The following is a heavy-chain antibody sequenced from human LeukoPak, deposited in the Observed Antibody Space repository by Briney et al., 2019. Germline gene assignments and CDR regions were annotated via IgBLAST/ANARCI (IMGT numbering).Heavy chain of an antibody. D-gene: IGHD5-12*01. J-gene: IGHJ4*02. V-gene: IGHV3-23*01. Sequence: GGSLRLSCAASGFTLSSYAMTWVRQAPGKGLGWVSVIIASGSSTYYADSVKGRFTISRDNSKNTLYLQMSSLRAEDTAVYYCAKDQAWLRFDYWGQGTLVTVSS. CDR2: IIASGSST. CDR3: AKDQAWLRFDY. CDR1: GFTLSSYA.